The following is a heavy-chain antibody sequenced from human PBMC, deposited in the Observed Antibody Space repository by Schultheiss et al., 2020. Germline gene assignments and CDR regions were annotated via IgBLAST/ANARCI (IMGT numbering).Heavy chain of an antibody. V-gene: IGHV4-59*12. CDR3: ARTDTAMVMGP. D-gene: IGHD5-18*01. CDR1: GGSISSYY. CDR2: IYHSGST. Sequence: SQTLSLTCTVSGGSISSYYWSWIRQPPGKGLEWIGSIYHSGSTYYNPSLKSRVTISVDTSKNQFSLKLSSVTAADTAVYYCARTDTAMVMGPWGQGTLVTVSS. J-gene: IGHJ5*02.